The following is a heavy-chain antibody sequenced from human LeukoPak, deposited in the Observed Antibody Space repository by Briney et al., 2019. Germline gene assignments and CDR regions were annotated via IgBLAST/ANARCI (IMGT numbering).Heavy chain of an antibody. D-gene: IGHD3-10*01. CDR3: ARLAIPLLWFGEFRGFDP. Sequence: PSETLSLTCTVSGYSITSYDWSWIRQPPGKGLEWIGYIYYSGSTNYNPSLKSRVTISVDTSKNQFSLKLSSVTAADTAVYYCARLAIPLLWFGEFRGFDPWGQGTLVTVSS. V-gene: IGHV4-59*08. J-gene: IGHJ5*02. CDR2: IYYSGST. CDR1: GYSITSYD.